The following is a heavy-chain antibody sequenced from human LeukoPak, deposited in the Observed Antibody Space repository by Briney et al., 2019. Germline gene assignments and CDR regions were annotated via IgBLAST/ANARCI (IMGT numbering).Heavy chain of an antibody. J-gene: IGHJ4*02. CDR2: IIPIFGIA. Sequence: SVKVSCKASGGTFSSYAISWVRQAPGQGLEWMGRIIPIFGIANYAQKFQGRVTITADKSTSTAYMELSSLRSEDTAVYYCARDSLGPWGILTPFDYWGQGTLVTVSS. D-gene: IGHD3-9*01. CDR1: GGTFSSYA. CDR3: ARDSLGPWGILTPFDY. V-gene: IGHV1-69*04.